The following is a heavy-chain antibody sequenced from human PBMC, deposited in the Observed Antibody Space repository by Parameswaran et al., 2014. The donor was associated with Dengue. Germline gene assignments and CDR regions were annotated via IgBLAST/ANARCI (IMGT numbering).Heavy chain of an antibody. CDR3: ARRDSSSLDF. J-gene: IGHJ4*02. D-gene: IGHD6-13*01. Sequence: VRQMPGKGLEWMGIIYPRDSDTRYSPSFQGQVTISADKSIRTAYLQWSSLRASDTAIYYCARRDSSSLDFWGQGTLVTVSS. CDR2: IYPRDSDT. V-gene: IGHV5-51*01.